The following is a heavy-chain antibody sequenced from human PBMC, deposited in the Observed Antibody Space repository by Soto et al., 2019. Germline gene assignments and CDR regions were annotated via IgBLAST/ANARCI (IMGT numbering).Heavy chain of an antibody. CDR3: VKDGSSGWPYYYGLDV. CDR1: GFTFSSYG. V-gene: IGHV3-30*18. D-gene: IGHD6-19*01. J-gene: IGHJ6*02. Sequence: QVQLVESGGGVVQPGRSLRLSCAASGFTFSSYGMHWVRQAPGKGLEWVAVISDDGSNKYYADSVKGRFTIARDNSKNTLFLHMSSLRAEDTAVYYCVKDGSSGWPYYYGLDVWGQGTSVTVSS. CDR2: ISDDGSNK.